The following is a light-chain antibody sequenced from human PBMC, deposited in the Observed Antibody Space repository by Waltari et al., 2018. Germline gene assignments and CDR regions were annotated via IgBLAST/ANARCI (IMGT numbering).Light chain of an antibody. J-gene: IGLJ2*01. CDR2: QDT. CDR1: ELGDKY. Sequence: SYELTQPPSMSVSPGQTASITCSGDELGDKYASWYHQKPGQSPVWVIYQDTKRPSGIPERFSGSNSGNTATLTISGTQAMDEADYYCQAWDSSIVVFGGGTKRTVL. V-gene: IGLV3-1*01. CDR3: QAWDSSIVV.